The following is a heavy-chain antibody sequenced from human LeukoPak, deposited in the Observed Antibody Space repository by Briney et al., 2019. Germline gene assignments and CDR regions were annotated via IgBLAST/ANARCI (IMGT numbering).Heavy chain of an antibody. J-gene: IGHJ4*02. Sequence: PGGSLRLSCAASGFTFSSYWMHWVRQAPGKGLVWVSRINSDGRSTSYADSVKGRFTISRDNAKNTLYRQMNSLRAEDTAVYYCARSPLTGLSIAVAGIDYWGQGTLVTVSS. CDR3: ARSPLTGLSIAVAGIDY. D-gene: IGHD6-19*01. CDR1: GFTFSSYW. CDR2: INSDGRST. V-gene: IGHV3-74*01.